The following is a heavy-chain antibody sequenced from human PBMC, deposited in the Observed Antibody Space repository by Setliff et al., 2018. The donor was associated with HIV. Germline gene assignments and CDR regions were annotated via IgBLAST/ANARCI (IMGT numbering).Heavy chain of an antibody. CDR2: IIPVFGTA. V-gene: IGHV1-69*06. D-gene: IGHD5-12*01. CDR1: GDTFSDSA. Sequence: GASVKVSCKASGDTFSDSAINWVRQAPGQGPEWMGRIIPVFGTANYAPKFPDRVTITADKSTSTAYLELSSLRSDDTAVYYCAKEVATTYYYRYMDVWGTG. J-gene: IGHJ6*03. CDR3: AKEVATTYYYRYMDV.